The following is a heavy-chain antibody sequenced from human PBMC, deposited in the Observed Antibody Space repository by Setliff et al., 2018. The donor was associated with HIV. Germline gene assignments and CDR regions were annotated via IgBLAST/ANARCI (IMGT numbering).Heavy chain of an antibody. V-gene: IGHV1-69*13. CDR2: IIPFFNTA. J-gene: IGHJ6*02. D-gene: IGHD2-15*01. CDR1: GDTFSSYS. CDR3: ARGSGGYCSGGSCYFGFGLAL. Sequence: SVKVSCKASGDTFSSYSITWVRQAPGQGLEWMGGIIPFFNTANYAQKFQGRVTITADESTSTVYMELSSLGFADTAVYYCARGSGGYCSGGSCYFGFGLALWGQGTTVTVSS.